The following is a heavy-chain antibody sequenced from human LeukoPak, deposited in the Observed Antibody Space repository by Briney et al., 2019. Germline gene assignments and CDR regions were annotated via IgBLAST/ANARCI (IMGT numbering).Heavy chain of an antibody. D-gene: IGHD3-22*01. J-gene: IGHJ3*02. V-gene: IGHV4-4*07. CDR1: GGSISSYY. Sequence: SETLSLTCTVSGGSISSYYWSWIRQPAGKGLEWIGRIYSSGGTNYNPSLKSRVTMSVDTSKNQFSLKLSSVTAADTAVYYCASRSYYYDSSGYHFSGRDAFDICGQGTMVTVSS. CDR2: IYSSGGT. CDR3: ASRSYYYDSSGYHFSGRDAFDI.